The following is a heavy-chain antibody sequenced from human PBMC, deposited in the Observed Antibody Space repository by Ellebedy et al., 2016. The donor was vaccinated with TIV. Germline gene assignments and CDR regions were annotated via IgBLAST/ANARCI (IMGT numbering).Heavy chain of an antibody. Sequence: PGGSLRLSCAASGFSFSIYVMSWVRQTPGKGLEWVSSINDRGVSTYYADSVKGRFTVSRDNSKNTLCLQMNNLRGEDTAFYYCAKGLAVAGADYWGQGTLVTVSS. CDR1: GFSFSIYV. D-gene: IGHD6-19*01. CDR2: INDRGVST. J-gene: IGHJ4*02. V-gene: IGHV3-23*01. CDR3: AKGLAVAGADY.